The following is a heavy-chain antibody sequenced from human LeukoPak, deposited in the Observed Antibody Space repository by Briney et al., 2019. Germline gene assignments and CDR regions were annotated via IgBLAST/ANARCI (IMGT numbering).Heavy chain of an antibody. CDR2: INPSGGST. J-gene: IGHJ3*02. V-gene: IGHV1-46*01. CDR3: ARSGVPAAMRGSAFDI. D-gene: IGHD2-2*01. Sequence: ASVKVSCKASGYTFTSYYMHWVRQAPGQGLEWMGIINPSGGSTSYAQKFQGRVTMTRDTSTSTVYMELSSLRSEDTAVYYCARSGVPAAMRGSAFDIWGQGTMVTVSS. CDR1: GYTFTSYY.